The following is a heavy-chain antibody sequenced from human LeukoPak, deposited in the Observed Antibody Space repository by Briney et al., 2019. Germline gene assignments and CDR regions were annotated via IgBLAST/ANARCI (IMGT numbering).Heavy chain of an antibody. CDR3: ARDRYKAIYNWFDP. Sequence: SGGSLRLSCAASGFTFSSHWMSWVRQAPGKGLEWVANIKQDGSEKYYVDSVKGRFTISRDNAKNSLYLQMNSLRAEDTAVYYCARDRYKAIYNWFDPWGQGPWSPSPQ. J-gene: IGHJ5*02. D-gene: IGHD1-1*01. V-gene: IGHV3-7*01. CDR1: GFTFSSHW. CDR2: IKQDGSEK.